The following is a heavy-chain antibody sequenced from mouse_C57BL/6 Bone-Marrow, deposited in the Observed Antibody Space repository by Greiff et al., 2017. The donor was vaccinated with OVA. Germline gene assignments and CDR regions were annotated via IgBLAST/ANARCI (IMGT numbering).Heavy chain of an antibody. J-gene: IGHJ4*01. CDR2: IWSGGST. V-gene: IGHV2-2*01. CDR1: GFSLTSYG. CDR3: ARMGDSITTVVATDYYAMDY. Sequence: QVQLKESGPGLVQPSQSLSITCTVSGFSLTSYGVHWVRQSPGKGLEWLGVIWSGGSTDYNAAFISRLSISKDNSKSQVFFKMNSLQADDTAIYYCARMGDSITTVVATDYYAMDYWGQGTSVTVSS. D-gene: IGHD1-1*01.